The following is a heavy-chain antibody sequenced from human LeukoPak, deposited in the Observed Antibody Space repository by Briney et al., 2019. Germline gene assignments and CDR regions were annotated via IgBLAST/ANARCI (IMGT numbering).Heavy chain of an antibody. V-gene: IGHV4-34*01. CDR2: INHSGST. D-gene: IGHD2-2*01. CDR3: ARSSSTSWRYYYYYGMDV. Sequence: PSETLSLTCAVYGGSFSGYYWSWIRQPPGKGLEWIGEINHSGSTNYNPSLKSRVTISVDTSKNQFSLKLSSVTAADTAVYYCARSSSTSWRYYYYYGMDVWGQGTTVTVSS. CDR1: GGSFSGYY. J-gene: IGHJ6*02.